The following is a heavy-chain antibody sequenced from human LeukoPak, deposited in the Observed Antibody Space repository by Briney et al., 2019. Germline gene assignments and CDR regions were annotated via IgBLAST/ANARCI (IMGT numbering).Heavy chain of an antibody. Sequence: ASVKVSCKASGYTFTGYYMHWVRQAPGQGLEWMGWINPNGGGTNYAQKFQGRVTMTRDTSISTAYMELSRLRSDDTAVYYCARGPGYYDSSGYLVYWGQGTLVTVSS. CDR2: INPNGGGT. CDR3: ARGPGYYDSSGYLVY. V-gene: IGHV1-2*02. J-gene: IGHJ4*02. D-gene: IGHD3-22*01. CDR1: GYTFTGYY.